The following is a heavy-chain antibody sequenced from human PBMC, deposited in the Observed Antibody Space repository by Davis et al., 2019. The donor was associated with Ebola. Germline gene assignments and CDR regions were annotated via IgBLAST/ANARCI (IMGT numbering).Heavy chain of an antibody. CDR2: INHSGNT. CDR3: ARGNYGDYIVPYYYNMDV. J-gene: IGHJ6*02. CDR1: GGSFSDYY. V-gene: IGHV4-34*01. Sequence: MPSETLSLTCGVSGGSFSDYYWSWIRQPPGKGLEWIGEINHSGNTKYNPSLKSRVTISVDTSRNQLSLKVTSVTAADTAVYYCARGNYGDYIVPYYYNMDVWGQGTTVTVSS. D-gene: IGHD4-17*01.